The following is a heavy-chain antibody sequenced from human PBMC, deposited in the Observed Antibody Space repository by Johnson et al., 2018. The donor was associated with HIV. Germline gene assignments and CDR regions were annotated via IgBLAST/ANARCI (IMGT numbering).Heavy chain of an antibody. CDR1: GFTFSSFG. CDR3: AKDAYCSGGRCYGFGAFDI. V-gene: IGHV3-33*06. Sequence: QVQLVESGGGVVQPGRSLRLSCAASGFTFSSFGMHWVRQTPGKGLEWVATVWYDGSHEYYADSVKGRFIISRDNSKNTVYLQMNSLRAEDTAVFYCAKDAYCSGGRCYGFGAFDIWGQGKVVTVSS. J-gene: IGHJ3*02. CDR2: VWYDGSHE. D-gene: IGHD2-15*01.